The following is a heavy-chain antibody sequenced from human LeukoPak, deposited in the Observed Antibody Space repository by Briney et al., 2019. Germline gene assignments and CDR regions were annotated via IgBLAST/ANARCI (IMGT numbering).Heavy chain of an antibody. J-gene: IGHJ5*02. Sequence: SETLSLTCTVSGYSISSGYYWGWIRQPPGKGLEWIGSIYHSGSTYYNPSLKSRVTISVDTSKSQFSLKLSSVTAADTAVYYCARGQIVVVPAAINWFDPWGQGTLVTVSS. CDR1: GYSISSGYY. CDR2: IYHSGST. V-gene: IGHV4-38-2*02. D-gene: IGHD2-2*01. CDR3: ARGQIVVVPAAINWFDP.